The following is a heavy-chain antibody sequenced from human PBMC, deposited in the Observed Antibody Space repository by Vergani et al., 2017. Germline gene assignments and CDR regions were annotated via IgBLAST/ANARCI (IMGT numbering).Heavy chain of an antibody. V-gene: IGHV3-30-3*01. Sequence: QVQMVESGGGVVQPGRSLRLSCAASGFTFSSYAMHWVRQAPGKGLEWVAVISYDGSNKYYADSVKGRFTISRDNSKNKLYLQMNSLRAEDTAVYYCARGRRWLQKRDDAFDIWGQGTMVTVSS. CDR2: ISYDGSNK. CDR3: ARGRRWLQKRDDAFDI. J-gene: IGHJ3*02. CDR1: GFTFSSYA. D-gene: IGHD5-24*01.